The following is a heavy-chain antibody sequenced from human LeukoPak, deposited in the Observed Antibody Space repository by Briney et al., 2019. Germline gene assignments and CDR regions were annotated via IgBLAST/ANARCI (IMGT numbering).Heavy chain of an antibody. CDR3: ARETDDSSGYSYPYYYYGMDV. V-gene: IGHV4-61*02. CDR2: IYTSGST. Sequence: SETLSLTCTVSGGSISSGSYYWSWIRQPAGTGLEWIGRIYTSGSTNYNPSLKSRVTISVDTSKNQFSLKLSSVTAADTAVYYCARETDDSSGYSYPYYYYGMDVWGQGITVTVSS. CDR1: GGSISSGSYY. D-gene: IGHD3-22*01. J-gene: IGHJ6*02.